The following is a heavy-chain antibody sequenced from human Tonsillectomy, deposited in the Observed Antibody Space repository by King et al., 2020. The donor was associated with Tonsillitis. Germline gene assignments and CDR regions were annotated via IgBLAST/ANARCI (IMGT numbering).Heavy chain of an antibody. CDR2: IKSKTDGGTT. Sequence: VQLVESGGGLVKPGGSLRLSCAASGFTFSNAWMSWVRQAPGKGLEWVGRIKSKTDGGTTDYAAPVKGRFTISRDDSKNTLYLQMNSLKTAETAVYYCTTSKPGYCSSTSCYTYYYGMDVWGQGTTVTVSS. J-gene: IGHJ6*02. CDR1: GFTFSNAW. CDR3: TTSKPGYCSSTSCYTYYYGMDV. V-gene: IGHV3-15*01. D-gene: IGHD2-2*02.